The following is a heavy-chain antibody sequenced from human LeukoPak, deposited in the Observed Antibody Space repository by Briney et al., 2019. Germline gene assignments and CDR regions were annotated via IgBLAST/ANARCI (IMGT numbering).Heavy chain of an antibody. V-gene: IGHV3-7*01. CDR3: ATYTRWVAGDV. D-gene: IGHD3-16*01. J-gene: IGHJ6*02. CDR1: GFTFSDSW. CDR2: MNQDGIEK. Sequence: GGSLRLSCAASGFTFSDSWMSWVRQAPGKGLEWVANMNQDGIEKGYVDSVKDRFTISRDNARNSLYLQMGSLRAEDTAVYYCATYTRWVAGDVWGQGTTVTVSS.